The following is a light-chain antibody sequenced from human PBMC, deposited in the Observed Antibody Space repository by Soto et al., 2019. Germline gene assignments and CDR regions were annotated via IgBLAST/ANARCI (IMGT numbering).Light chain of an antibody. J-gene: IGKJ3*01. CDR3: QQYNTYSFT. Sequence: DIQMTQSRTILSASVGDRVIVTCRASQNVNDWLAWYQQKPGKAPKLLIYKASTLENGVPSRFSGSGFGTELTLTISSLQPDDFATYYGQQYNTYSFTFGPGAKVDIK. CDR2: KAS. V-gene: IGKV1-5*03. CDR1: QNVNDW.